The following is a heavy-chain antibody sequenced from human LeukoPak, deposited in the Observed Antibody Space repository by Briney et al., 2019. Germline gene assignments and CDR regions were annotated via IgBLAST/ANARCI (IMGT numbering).Heavy chain of an antibody. CDR1: GFTFSDYY. CDR2: ISSSGSTI. Sequence: GGSLRLSCAASGFTFSDYYMSCIRQAPGKGLEWVSYISSSGSTIYYADSVKGRFTISRDNAKNSLYLQMNSLRAEDTAVYYCAREVSSGYWPYYYMDVWGKGTTVTISS. D-gene: IGHD3-22*01. J-gene: IGHJ6*03. V-gene: IGHV3-11*01. CDR3: AREVSSGYWPYYYMDV.